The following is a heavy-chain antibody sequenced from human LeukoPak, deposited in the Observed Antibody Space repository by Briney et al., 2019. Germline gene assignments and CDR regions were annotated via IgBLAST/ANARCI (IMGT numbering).Heavy chain of an antibody. CDR1: GFTFSSYS. CDR2: ISSSSSYI. D-gene: IGHD2-21*02. V-gene: IGHV3-21*01. Sequence: GGSLRLSCAASGFTFSSYSMNWVRQAPGKGLEWVSSISSSSSYICYADSVKGRFTISRDNAKNSLYLQMNSLRAEDTAVYYCARDCGGDCYEGAFDYWGQGTLVTVSS. CDR3: ARDCGGDCYEGAFDY. J-gene: IGHJ4*02.